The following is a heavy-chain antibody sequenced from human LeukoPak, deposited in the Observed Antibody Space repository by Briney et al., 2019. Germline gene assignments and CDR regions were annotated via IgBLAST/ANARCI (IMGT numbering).Heavy chain of an antibody. V-gene: IGHV3-74*01. Sequence: AWVSRINSDGSSTSYADSVKGRFTISRDNAKNTLYLQMNSLRAEDTAVYYCASLASVVDFDYWGQGTLVTVSS. J-gene: IGHJ4*02. CDR2: INSDGSST. CDR3: ASLASVVDFDY. D-gene: IGHD4-23*01.